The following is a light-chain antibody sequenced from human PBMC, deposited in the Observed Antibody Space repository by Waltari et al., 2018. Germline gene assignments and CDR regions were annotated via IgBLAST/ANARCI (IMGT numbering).Light chain of an antibody. Sequence: DIVMTQSPGSLAVSLGERATINCRSSRSIFYSSRYKDYLAWYQQRPGQPPRLIISWATTRESGVPDRFIGSGSGTDFTLTITSLQAEDVAVYYCQQYLRTPPTFGQGTKVEI. CDR1: RSIFYSSRYKDY. CDR3: QQYLRTPPT. V-gene: IGKV4-1*01. J-gene: IGKJ1*01. CDR2: WAT.